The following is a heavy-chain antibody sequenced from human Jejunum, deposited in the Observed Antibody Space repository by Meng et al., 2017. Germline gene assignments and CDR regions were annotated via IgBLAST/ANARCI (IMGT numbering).Heavy chain of an antibody. CDR3: ARDGPARWGPDY. V-gene: IGHV3-53*01. CDR1: GFTVTTNY. Sequence: EVQMVEAGGCLVQPGESLRLSCAGSGFTVTTNYMSWVRQAPGKGLEWVSVIYSGGNTYYADSVKGRFTISGDTSKNTMFLHMNSLRVEDTAVYYCARDGPARWGPDYWGQGSLVTVSS. D-gene: IGHD3-16*01. J-gene: IGHJ4*02. CDR2: IYSGGNT.